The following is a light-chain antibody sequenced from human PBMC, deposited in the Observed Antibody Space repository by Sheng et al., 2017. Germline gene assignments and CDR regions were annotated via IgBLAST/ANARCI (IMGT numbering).Light chain of an antibody. CDR3: QQFKSHLT. CDR2: DAS. V-gene: IGKV1-13*02. J-gene: IGKJ4*01. CDR1: QGISSA. Sequence: AIQLTQSPSSLSASVGDRVTITCRASQGISSALAWYQQKPGEPPKLLIYDASILQSGVPSRFSGRGFGTDFTLTISSLQPEDFATYHCQQFKSHLTFGGGTRVDIK.